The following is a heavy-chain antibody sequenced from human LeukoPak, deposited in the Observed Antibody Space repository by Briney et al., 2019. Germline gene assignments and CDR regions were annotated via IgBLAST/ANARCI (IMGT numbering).Heavy chain of an antibody. J-gene: IGHJ5*02. Sequence: PGGSLRLSCAASGFTFSSYGMHWVRQAPGKGLEWVAVMSYDGSNKYYADSVKGRFTISRDNSKNTLYLQMNSLRAEDTAVYYCAKDNFDPWGQGTLVTVSS. CDR2: MSYDGSNK. V-gene: IGHV3-30*18. CDR1: GFTFSSYG. CDR3: AKDNFDP.